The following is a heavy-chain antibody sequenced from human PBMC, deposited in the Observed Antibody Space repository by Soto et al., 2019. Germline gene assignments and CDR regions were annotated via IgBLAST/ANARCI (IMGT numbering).Heavy chain of an antibody. CDR2: ISGSGDSS. J-gene: IGHJ4*02. D-gene: IGHD2-15*01. CDR3: AKGGEGSCSQTSFLYFFDS. CDR1: GFTFSTYA. V-gene: IGHV3-23*01. Sequence: EVQLLDSGGGLVQPGGSLRLSCAASGFTFSTYAMSWVRQAPGKGLEWVSTISGSGDSSYYATSVKGRFTISRDNSRKTLDLQMISLKVEDMAVYYCAKGGEGSCSQTSFLYFFDSWGQGTLVTVSS.